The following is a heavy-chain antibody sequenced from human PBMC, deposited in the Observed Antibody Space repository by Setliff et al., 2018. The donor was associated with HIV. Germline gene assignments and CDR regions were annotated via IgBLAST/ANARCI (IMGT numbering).Heavy chain of an antibody. CDR1: GDSINNAGYY. J-gene: IGHJ4*02. D-gene: IGHD1-26*01. Sequence: PSETLSLTCTVSGDSINNAGYYWSWIRQPAGKGLEWIGHMYTSESPTYNPSLKSRVTISVDTSKNQFSLKLSSVAAADTAVYYCARRGLVGAPTSFGFDYWGQGTLVTVSS. CDR2: MYTSESP. CDR3: ARRGLVGAPTSFGFDY. V-gene: IGHV4-61*09.